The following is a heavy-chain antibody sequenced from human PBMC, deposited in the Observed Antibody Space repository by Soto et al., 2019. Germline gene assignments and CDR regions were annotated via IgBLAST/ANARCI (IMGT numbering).Heavy chain of an antibody. Sequence: SETLSVTCTVSGGSISSNMYFWGWIRQLPGKGLEWIATVHYNGNTYYNPSLIGRVAISADTSNNQFSLRLNSVTAADTGVYYCARHPTPRFGADYFDYWGQGALVTVSS. D-gene: IGHD3-3*01. J-gene: IGHJ4*02. CDR1: GGSISSNMYF. CDR2: VHYNGNT. V-gene: IGHV4-39*01. CDR3: ARHPTPRFGADYFDY.